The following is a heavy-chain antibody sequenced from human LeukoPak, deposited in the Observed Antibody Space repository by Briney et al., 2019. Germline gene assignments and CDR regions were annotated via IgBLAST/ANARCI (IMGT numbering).Heavy chain of an antibody. CDR3: ARDRGVPGPGNALDI. D-gene: IGHD2-8*01. J-gene: IGHJ3*02. Sequence: ASVKVSCKASGYTFTSYGISWVRQAPGQGLEWLGLVKPKSGESDFVQKFRGGVTVTTDVSTTTIHMELSNLRSDDTAVYYCARDRGVPGPGNALDIWGQGTMVTVSS. CDR2: VKPKSGES. CDR1: GYTFTSYG. V-gene: IGHV1-18*01.